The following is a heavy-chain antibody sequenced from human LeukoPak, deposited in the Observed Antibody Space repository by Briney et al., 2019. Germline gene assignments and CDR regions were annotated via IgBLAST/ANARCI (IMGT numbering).Heavy chain of an antibody. CDR3: AKGLGSGWYEVDY. CDR2: ISGSSGST. CDR1: GFXFSSHV. V-gene: IGHV3-23*01. D-gene: IGHD6-19*01. J-gene: IGHJ4*02. Sequence: PGGSLRLSCAASGFXFSSHVINWVRQPPGKGQEWLSSISGSSGSTYYADSVKGRFTIPRDNSKNTLYVHMNSLRVEDAAVYYCAKGLGSGWYEVDYWGQGTLVTVSS.